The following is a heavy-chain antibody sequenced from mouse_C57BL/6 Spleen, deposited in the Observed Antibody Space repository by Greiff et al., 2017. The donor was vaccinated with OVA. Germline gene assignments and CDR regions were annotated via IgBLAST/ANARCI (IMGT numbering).Heavy chain of an antibody. V-gene: IGHV1-15*01. CDR3: TRRPRGFEV. CDR2: IDPETGGT. Sequence: QVQLKESGAELVRPGASVTLSCKASGYTFTDYEMHWVKQTPVHGLEWIGAIDPETGGTAYNQKFKGKAILTADKSSSTAYMELRSLTSEDSAVYYCTRRPRGFEVWGTGTTGTVSS. CDR1: GYTFTDYE. J-gene: IGHJ1*03.